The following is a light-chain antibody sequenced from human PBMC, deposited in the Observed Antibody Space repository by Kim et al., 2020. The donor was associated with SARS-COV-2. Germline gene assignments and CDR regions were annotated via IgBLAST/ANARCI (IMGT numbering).Light chain of an antibody. CDR1: TSNKGDRNY. CDR2: AVN. J-gene: IGLJ2*01. CDR3: STYTRRGTLYEI. V-gene: IGLV2-14*03. Sequence: TTTCTGATSNKGDRNYVSWYQQQRGKAATLLIDAVNNRPSGVSNRFCGSEVGNTASLTISGLQAEDAADYYCSTYTRRGTLYEIFGGGTQLTVL.